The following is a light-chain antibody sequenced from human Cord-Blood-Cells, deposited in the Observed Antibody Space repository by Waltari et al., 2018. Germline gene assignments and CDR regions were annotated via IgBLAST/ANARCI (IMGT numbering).Light chain of an antibody. CDR1: QSISSY. J-gene: IGKJ2*01. Sequence: DIQMTPSPSALYASVGDSVTITCRASQSISSYLNWYQQKPGKAPKLLIYAASSMQSGIPSRFSGSGSGTDFTLTISSLQPEDFAAYYCQQYDSTPYTFGQGTKLEIK. CDR3: QQYDSTPYT. V-gene: IGKV1-39*01. CDR2: AAS.